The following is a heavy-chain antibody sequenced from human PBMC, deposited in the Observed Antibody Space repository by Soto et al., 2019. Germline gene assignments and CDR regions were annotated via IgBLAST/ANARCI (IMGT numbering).Heavy chain of an antibody. V-gene: IGHV4-39*01. J-gene: IGHJ6*02. Sequence: SETLSLTXTVSSGTISSRSHYWAWIRQPPGKGLEWIGVIDDSGSTHYSESLKSRVTISVDTSKNQFSLKVSSVTATDTAVYYCARQGRNTRIVLIKHYATDFWGQGTAVTV. CDR2: IDDSGST. CDR1: SGTISSRSHY. CDR3: ARQGRNTRIVLIKHYATDF. D-gene: IGHD1-1*01.